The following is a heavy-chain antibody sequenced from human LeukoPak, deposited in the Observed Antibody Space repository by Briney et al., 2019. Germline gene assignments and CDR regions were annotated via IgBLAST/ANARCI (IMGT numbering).Heavy chain of an antibody. CDR3: AKGSSTSF. CDR2: ISGSGGRT. CDR1: GFTFRSYA. Sequence: PGGSLRLSCAASGFTFRSYAMSWVRQPPAKGLEGVSAISGSGGRTYYADPVKGRFTISRDNSKNTLYLQMNSLRAGDTAVYYCAKGSSTSFWGQGTLVTVSS. D-gene: IGHD2-2*01. V-gene: IGHV3-23*01. J-gene: IGHJ4*02.